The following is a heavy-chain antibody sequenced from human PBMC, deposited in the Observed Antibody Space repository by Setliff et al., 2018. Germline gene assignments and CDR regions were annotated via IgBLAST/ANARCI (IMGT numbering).Heavy chain of an antibody. CDR3: ARAISGWYSAHYYYMDV. Sequence: SETLSLTCSVSGGSISSGSDYWTWIRQPAGKGLEWIGHIYTSGSTSYNPSLRSRVTISVDTSKAQFSLKLSSVTAAGSAVYYCARAISGWYSAHYYYMDVWGKGTTVTV. D-gene: IGHD6-19*01. CDR2: IYTSGST. J-gene: IGHJ6*03. CDR1: GGSISSGSDY. V-gene: IGHV4-61*09.